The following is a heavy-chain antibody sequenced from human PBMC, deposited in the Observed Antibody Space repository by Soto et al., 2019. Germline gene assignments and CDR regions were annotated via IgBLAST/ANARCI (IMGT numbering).Heavy chain of an antibody. V-gene: IGHV3-53*01. Sequence: PGGSLRLSCAASGFTVSSNYMSWVRQAPGKGLEWVSVIYSGGSTYYADSVKGRFTISRDNSKNTLYLQMNSLRAEDTAVYYCAGSKRGITGTPGYNYYGMDVWGQGTTVTVSS. J-gene: IGHJ6*02. CDR2: IYSGGST. CDR3: AGSKRGITGTPGYNYYGMDV. CDR1: GFTVSSNY. D-gene: IGHD1-7*01.